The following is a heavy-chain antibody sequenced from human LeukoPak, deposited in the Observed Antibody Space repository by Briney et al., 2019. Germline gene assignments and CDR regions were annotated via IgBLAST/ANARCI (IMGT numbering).Heavy chain of an antibody. Sequence: GASVNVSCKASGYTFTGYYMHGVGQAPGQGLEWMGWINPNSGGTNYAQKFQGRVTITRYTSTSTAYMELSRLRSDDTAVYYCARGIVGATTGDWGQGTLVTVSS. J-gene: IGHJ4*02. V-gene: IGHV1-2*02. D-gene: IGHD1-26*01. CDR3: ARGIVGATTGD. CDR1: GYTFTGYY. CDR2: INPNSGGT.